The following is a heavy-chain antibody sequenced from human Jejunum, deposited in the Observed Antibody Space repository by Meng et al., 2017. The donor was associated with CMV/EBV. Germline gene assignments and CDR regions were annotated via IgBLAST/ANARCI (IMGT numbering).Heavy chain of an antibody. D-gene: IGHD3-9*01. Sequence: IYYWAWVRQPPGGGLEWIGNIFNSGRTSYNSSLKSRVAMSIDTSKNQFSLKLRSVTAADTAVYYCARDHTTMINDAGLGYFRLDPWGQGARVTVSS. V-gene: IGHV4-39*07. CDR3: ARDHTTMINDAGLGYFRLDP. J-gene: IGHJ5*02. CDR2: IFNSGRT. CDR1: IYY.